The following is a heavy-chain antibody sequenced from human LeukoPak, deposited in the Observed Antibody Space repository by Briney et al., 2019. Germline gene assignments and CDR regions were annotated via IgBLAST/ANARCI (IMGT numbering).Heavy chain of an antibody. Sequence: ASVKVSCKASGGTLSSYAIGWVRQAPGQGLEWTGGIIPIFGTANYAQKFQGRVTITTDESTSTASMELSSLRSEDTAVYYCASSGYEDFYYYYYYMDVWGKGTTVTVSS. V-gene: IGHV1-69*05. CDR3: ASSGYEDFYYYYYYMDV. CDR1: GGTLSSYA. J-gene: IGHJ6*03. CDR2: IIPIFGTA. D-gene: IGHD5-12*01.